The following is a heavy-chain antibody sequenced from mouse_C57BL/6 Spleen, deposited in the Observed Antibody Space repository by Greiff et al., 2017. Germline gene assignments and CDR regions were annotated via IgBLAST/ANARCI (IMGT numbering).Heavy chain of an antibody. Sequence: QVQLKQSGPGLVAPSPCLSISCTVSGFSLTSYGVHWVRQPPGKGLEWLVVIWSDGSTTYNSALKSRLSISKDNSKSQVFLKMKSLQTDDAAMYFCARHARYCYGYFDVWGTGPTVTVSS. D-gene: IGHD1-1*01. V-gene: IGHV2-6*03. CDR2: IWSDGST. CDR1: GFSLTSYG. J-gene: IGHJ1*03. CDR3: ARHARYCYGYFDV.